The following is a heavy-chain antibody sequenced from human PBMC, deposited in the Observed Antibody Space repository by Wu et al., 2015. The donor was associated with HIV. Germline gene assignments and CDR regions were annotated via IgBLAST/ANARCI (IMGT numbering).Heavy chain of an antibody. D-gene: IGHD6-19*01. Sequence: QVQLVQSGAEVKKPGASVKVSCKASGYTFTSYGISWVRQAPGQGLEWMGWISAYNGNTNYAQKPQGRVTMTTDTSTSTAYMELRSLRSDDTAVYYCARDLVSSGWSEKIYYYGMDVWGQGTTVTVSS. CDR2: ISAYNGNT. CDR1: GYTFTSYG. V-gene: IGHV1-18*01. J-gene: IGHJ6*02. CDR3: ARDLVSSGWSEKIYYYGMDV.